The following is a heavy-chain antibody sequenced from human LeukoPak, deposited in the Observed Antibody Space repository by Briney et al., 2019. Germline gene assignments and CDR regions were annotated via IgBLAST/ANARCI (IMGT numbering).Heavy chain of an antibody. D-gene: IGHD4-17*01. Sequence: PSETLSLTCTVSGGSISNGDHYWSWIRQHPGKGLEWIGHIYYSGSTYYNPSLKSRVTISVDTSKNQFSLKLSSVTAADTAVYYCARESDYGAPGGVDYWGQGTLVTVSS. CDR2: IYYSGST. CDR1: GGSISNGDHY. CDR3: ARESDYGAPGGVDY. V-gene: IGHV4-30-4*08. J-gene: IGHJ4*02.